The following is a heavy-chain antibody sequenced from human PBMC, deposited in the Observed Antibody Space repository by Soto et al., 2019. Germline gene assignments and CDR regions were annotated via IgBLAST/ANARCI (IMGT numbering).Heavy chain of an antibody. J-gene: IGHJ4*02. CDR1: GGSFSGYY. V-gene: IGHV4-34*01. Sequence: QVQLQQWGAGPLKPSETLSLTCAVYGGSFSGYYWSWIRQPPGKGLEWIGEINHSGRTNYNPSLKSRVTISVDTSKNQLSLKLSSVTAADTAVYYCARDGYNYGSFDYWGQGTLVTVSS. CDR2: INHSGRT. D-gene: IGHD5-18*01. CDR3: ARDGYNYGSFDY.